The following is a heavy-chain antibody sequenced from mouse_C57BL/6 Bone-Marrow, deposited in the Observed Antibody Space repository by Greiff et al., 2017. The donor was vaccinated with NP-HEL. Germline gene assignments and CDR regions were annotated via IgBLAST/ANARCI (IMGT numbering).Heavy chain of an antibody. D-gene: IGHD2-3*01. CDR3: ARNGGYYGWFAY. J-gene: IGHJ3*01. CDR2: INPSNGGT. CDR1: GYTFTSYW. V-gene: IGHV1-53*01. Sequence: VKLQQPGTELVKPGASVKLSCKASGYTFTSYWMHWVKQRPGQGLEWIGNINPSNGGTNYNEKFKSKATLTVDKSSSTAYMQLSSLTSEDSAVYYCARNGGYYGWFAYWGKGTLVTVSA.